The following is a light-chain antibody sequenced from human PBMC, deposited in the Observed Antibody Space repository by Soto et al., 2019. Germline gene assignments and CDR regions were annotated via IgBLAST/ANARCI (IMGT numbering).Light chain of an antibody. CDR1: SSDVRSYNF. CDR3: CADAGRSTYV. V-gene: IGLV2-23*02. J-gene: IGLJ1*01. Sequence: QSALTQPASVSGSPGQSITISCTRTSSDVRSYNFVSWYQQHPGKVPKVMIYEVSKRPSGVSDRFSGSKSGNTASLTISGLQAEDEADYYCCADAGRSTYVFGTGTKVTVL. CDR2: EVS.